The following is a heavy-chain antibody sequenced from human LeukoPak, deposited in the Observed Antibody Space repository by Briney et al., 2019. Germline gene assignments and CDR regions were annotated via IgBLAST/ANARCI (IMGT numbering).Heavy chain of an antibody. CDR2: ISYDGSDQ. Sequence: PGRSLRLSCAASGFTFSSHGMHWVRQAPGKGLEWGAVISYDGSDQYYVDSVKGRFTISRDNSKKTLYLQMNSLRAEDTAVYFCAKSPGGSGYSQFDYWGQGTLVSVSS. V-gene: IGHV3-30*18. CDR1: GFTFSSHG. D-gene: IGHD3-22*01. J-gene: IGHJ4*02. CDR3: AKSPGGSGYSQFDY.